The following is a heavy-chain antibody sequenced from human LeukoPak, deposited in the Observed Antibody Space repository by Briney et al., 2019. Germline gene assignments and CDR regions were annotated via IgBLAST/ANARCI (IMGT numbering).Heavy chain of an antibody. Sequence: TGGSLRLSCAASGFTFSSYEMNWVRQAPGKGLEWVSYISSSGSTIYYADSVKGRFTISRDNAKNSLYLQMNSLRAEDTAVYYCARGNYGDYFDYWGQGTLVTVSS. CDR1: GFTFSSYE. V-gene: IGHV3-48*03. D-gene: IGHD4-17*01. J-gene: IGHJ4*02. CDR3: ARGNYGDYFDY. CDR2: ISSSGSTI.